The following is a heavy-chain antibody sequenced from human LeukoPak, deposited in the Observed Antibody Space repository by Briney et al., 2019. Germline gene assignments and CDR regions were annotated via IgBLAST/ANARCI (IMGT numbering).Heavy chain of an antibody. CDR3: ARDRAAVAGTFSDY. CDR2: IIPILGIA. CDR1: GYTFTSYA. D-gene: IGHD6-19*01. J-gene: IGHJ4*02. Sequence: ASVKVSCKASGYTFTSYAISWVRQAPGQGLEWMGRIIPILGIANYAQKFQGRVTITADKSTSTAYMELSSLRSEDTAVYYCARDRAAVAGTFSDYWGQGTLVTVSS. V-gene: IGHV1-69*04.